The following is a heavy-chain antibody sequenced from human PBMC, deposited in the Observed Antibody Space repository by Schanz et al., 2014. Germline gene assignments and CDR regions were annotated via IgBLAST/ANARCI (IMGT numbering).Heavy chain of an antibody. Sequence: QVQLVESGGGVVQPGRPLRLSCAASGFMFSSYGMHWVRQAPGKGLEWVGVISYDGSKKSYADSVKGRFTISRDNSKNTLYLQMNSLRPEDAAVYCCARGGFWEVTYFDYWGQGTLVTVSS. D-gene: IGHD3-10*01. CDR2: ISYDGSKK. CDR3: ARGGFWEVTYFDY. J-gene: IGHJ4*02. V-gene: IGHV3-30*03. CDR1: GFMFSSYG.